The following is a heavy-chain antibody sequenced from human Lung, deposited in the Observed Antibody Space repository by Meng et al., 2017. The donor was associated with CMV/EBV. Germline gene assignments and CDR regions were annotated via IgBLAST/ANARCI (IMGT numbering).Heavy chain of an antibody. D-gene: IGHD6-19*01. V-gene: IGHV4-4*02. CDR2: IYHSGGT. Sequence: QMQRQESGPGLVKPSGTLSLTCAVSGGSISSSTWWSWVRQPPGKGLEWIGEIYHSGGTNYNPSLRGRVTISLDKSKNQFSLTLRSVTAADTAVYYCARDPYATGWAGWGQGTLVTVSS. CDR3: ARDPYATGWAG. J-gene: IGHJ4*02. CDR1: GGSISSSTW.